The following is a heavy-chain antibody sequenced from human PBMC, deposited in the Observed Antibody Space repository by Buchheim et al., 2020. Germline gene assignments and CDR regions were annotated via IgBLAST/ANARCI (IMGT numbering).Heavy chain of an antibody. Sequence: EVQLVESGGGLVKPGGSLRLSCAASGFSFSSAWMSWVRQAPGKGLEWVGRVKSKSDGGTTDYGAPVKGRITISRDDSQNTVYLQMNSLKTEDTAVYYCTRDLKIVPGGMDVWGQGTT. J-gene: IGHJ6*02. CDR2: VKSKSDGGTT. V-gene: IGHV3-15*01. CDR3: TRDLKIVPGGMDV. D-gene: IGHD2-2*01. CDR1: GFSFSSAW.